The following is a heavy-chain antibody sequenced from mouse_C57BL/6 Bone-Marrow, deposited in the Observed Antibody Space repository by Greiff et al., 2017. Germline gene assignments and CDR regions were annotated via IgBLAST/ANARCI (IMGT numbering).Heavy chain of an antibody. D-gene: IGHD2-3*01. V-gene: IGHV1-72*01. CDR3: ARKGLLLWLGY. CDR2: IDPNSGGT. Sequence: QVQLQQSGAELVKPGASVKLSCKASGYTFTSYGMHWVKQRPGRGLEWIGKIDPNSGGTKYNETFKSKATPTVDKPTSTAYMQLSSLTSEDSAVYCGARKGLLLWLGYWGQGTLVTVSA. J-gene: IGHJ3*01. CDR1: GYTFTSYG.